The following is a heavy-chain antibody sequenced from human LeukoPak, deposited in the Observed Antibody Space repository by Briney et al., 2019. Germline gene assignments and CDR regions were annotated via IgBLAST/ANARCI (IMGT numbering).Heavy chain of an antibody. CDR3: AKDGRRITMIVVVIGNAFDI. D-gene: IGHD3-22*01. Sequence: GGSLRLSCAASGFTFNNYGMHWVRQAPGKGLEWVAVISYDGRNKHYPDSVKGRFTISRDNSKNTLYLQMNSLRAEDTAVYYCAKDGRRITMIVVVIGNAFDIWGQGTMVTVSS. V-gene: IGHV3-30*18. CDR1: GFTFNNYG. CDR2: ISYDGRNK. J-gene: IGHJ3*02.